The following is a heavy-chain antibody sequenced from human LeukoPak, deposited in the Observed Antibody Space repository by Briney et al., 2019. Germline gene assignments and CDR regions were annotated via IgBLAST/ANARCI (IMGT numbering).Heavy chain of an antibody. CDR2: ISWDGGST. CDR3: AKDISQQLVQGGWFDP. Sequence: GGSLRLSCAASGFTFDDYAMHWVRQAPGKGLEWVSLISWDGGSTYYADSVKGRFTISRDNSKNSLYLQMNSLRAEDTALYYCAKDISQQLVQGGWFDPWGQGTLVTVSS. J-gene: IGHJ5*02. CDR1: GFTFDDYA. V-gene: IGHV3-43D*03. D-gene: IGHD6-13*01.